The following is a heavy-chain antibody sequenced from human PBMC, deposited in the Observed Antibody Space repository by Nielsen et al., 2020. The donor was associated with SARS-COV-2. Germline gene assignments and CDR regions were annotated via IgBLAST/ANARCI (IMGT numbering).Heavy chain of an antibody. J-gene: IGHJ6*02. Sequence: GESLKISCAASGFTFNNYAMSWVRQTPGRGLEWVSVITAGERTFYANSVTGRFTTSSDNSNNTLYLEMTSLNAEDTAVYYCTRNLDRREVSENYYSYYHYGLDVWGQGTTLTVSS. CDR3: TRNLDRREVSENYYSYYHYGLDV. CDR1: GFTFNNYA. D-gene: IGHD3-22*01. CDR2: ITAGERT. V-gene: IGHV3-23*01.